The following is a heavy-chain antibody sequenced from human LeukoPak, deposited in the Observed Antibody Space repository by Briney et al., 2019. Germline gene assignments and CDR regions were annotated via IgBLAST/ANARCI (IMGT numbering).Heavy chain of an antibody. CDR1: GYTFSSYH. J-gene: IGHJ5*02. Sequence: GASVKVSCTASGYTFSSYHIHWVRQAPGQGLEWMGRINPSFNPGVDVTSYAQKFQGRITMTRDISTNTVYMELSSLTSEDTAVYYCARDPIRTYLNWFDPWGQGTLVTVSS. V-gene: IGHV1-46*01. CDR3: ARDPIRTYLNWFDP. D-gene: IGHD2-2*02. CDR2: INPSFNPGVDVT.